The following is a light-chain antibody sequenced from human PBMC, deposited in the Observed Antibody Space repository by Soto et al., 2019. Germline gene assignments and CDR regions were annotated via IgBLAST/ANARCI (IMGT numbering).Light chain of an antibody. V-gene: IGKV3-15*01. CDR2: GAS. J-gene: IGKJ1*01. CDR1: QSISTN. Sequence: EIVMTQSPATLSLSPGERATLSCRASQSISTNLAWYQHRPGHAPRLLIYGASTSGTGISSRFSGSGSGTDFTLSISSLQSEDFAVYYCQQYYHWRTFGQGTKVEF. CDR3: QQYYHWRT.